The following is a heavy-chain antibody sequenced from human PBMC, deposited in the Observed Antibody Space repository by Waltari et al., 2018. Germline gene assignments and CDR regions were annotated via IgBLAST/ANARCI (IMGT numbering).Heavy chain of an antibody. CDR1: GGSISSSSYY. CDR3: ARDVAVAAQEHHDAFDI. V-gene: IGHV4-39*02. CDR2: IYYSGST. Sequence: QLQLQESGPGLVKPSETLSLTCTVSGGSISSSSYYWGWIRQPPGKGLEWIGSIYYSGSTYYNPSLKSRVTISVDTSKNQFSLKLSSVTAADTAVYYCARDVAVAAQEHHDAFDIWGQGTMVTVSS. D-gene: IGHD6-19*01. J-gene: IGHJ3*02.